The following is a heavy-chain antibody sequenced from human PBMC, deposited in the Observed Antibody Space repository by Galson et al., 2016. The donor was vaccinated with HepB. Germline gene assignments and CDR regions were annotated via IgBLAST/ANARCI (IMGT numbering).Heavy chain of an antibody. J-gene: IGHJ6*02. CDR1: GYTFSTFG. CDR2: ISVYNPNP. D-gene: IGHD3-3*01. CDR3: AREGFAGGLDV. Sequence: SVKVSCKASGYTFSTFGISWVRQAPGQGLEWLGWISVYNPNPRYAQKLQGRVTMSTDTSTSTVYMELRSLGSDDTAVYYCAREGFAGGLDVWGQGTTVTVSS. V-gene: IGHV1-18*01.